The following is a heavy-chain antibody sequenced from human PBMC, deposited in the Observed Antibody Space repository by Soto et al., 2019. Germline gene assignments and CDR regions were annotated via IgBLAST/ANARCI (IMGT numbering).Heavy chain of an antibody. D-gene: IGHD2-15*01. CDR3: SRQRGCSGGSCYLLDY. CDR1: GGSISSYY. CDR2: IYYSGST. V-gene: IGHV4-59*01. Sequence: PSETLSLTCTVSGGSISSYYWSWIRQPPGKGLEWIGYIYYSGSTNYNPSLKSRVTISVDTSKNQFSLKLSSVTAADTAVYYCSRQRGCSGGSCYLLDYWGQGTLVTVSS. J-gene: IGHJ4*02.